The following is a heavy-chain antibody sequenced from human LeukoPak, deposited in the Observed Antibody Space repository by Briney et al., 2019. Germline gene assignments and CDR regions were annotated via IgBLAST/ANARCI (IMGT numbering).Heavy chain of an antibody. CDR3: ARDGWENDFWSRGAFDI. CDR1: GYTFTSYY. J-gene: IGHJ3*02. CDR2: INPSGGST. D-gene: IGHD3-3*01. Sequence: ASVKVSCKASGYTFTSYYMHWVRQAPGQGLEWMGIINPSGGSTSYAQKFQGRATMTRDTSTSTVYMELSSLRSEDTAVYYCARDGWENDFWSRGAFDIWGQGTMVTVSS. V-gene: IGHV1-46*01.